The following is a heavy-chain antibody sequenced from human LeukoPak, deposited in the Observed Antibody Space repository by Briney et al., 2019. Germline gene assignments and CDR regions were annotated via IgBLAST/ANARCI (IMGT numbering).Heavy chain of an antibody. V-gene: IGHV3-30*18. CDR2: VSSDGGTT. CDR3: TKESATGSRYSFDY. J-gene: IGHJ4*02. Sequence: GGSLRLSCAASGFTFSSHGIHWVRQAPGKGLEWVAVVSSDGGTTYYADSVKGRFTISRDNSKNTLYLRMNSLRGEDTAIYYCTKESATGSRYSFDYWGQGTLVTVSS. CDR1: GFTFSSHG. D-gene: IGHD2-15*01.